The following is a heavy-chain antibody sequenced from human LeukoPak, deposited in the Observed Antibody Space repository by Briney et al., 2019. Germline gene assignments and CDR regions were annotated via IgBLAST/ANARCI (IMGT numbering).Heavy chain of an antibody. D-gene: IGHD2-2*01. CDR1: GNSISSGDNY. CDR3: ARDTWDIVVVPAAI. V-gene: IGHV4-61*02. CDR2: IYTSGST. J-gene: IGHJ4*02. Sequence: SETLSLTCTVSGNSISSGDNYWSWIRQPAGKGLEWIGRIYTSGSTNYNPSLKSRVTISVDKSKNQFSLKLSSVTAADTAVYYCARDTWDIVVVPAAIWGQGTLVTVSS.